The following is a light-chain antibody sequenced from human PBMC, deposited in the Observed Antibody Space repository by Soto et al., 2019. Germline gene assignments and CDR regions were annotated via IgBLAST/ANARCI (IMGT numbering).Light chain of an antibody. Sequence: QSALTQPASVSGSPGQSIIISCTGTSNDVGGHDYVSWYQQHPGKAPKLLIYDVRSRASGVSDRFSGSKSGHTASLTISGSRPEDEADYSCASYTSSSTLVFGTGTKLTVL. CDR3: ASYTSSSTLV. J-gene: IGLJ1*01. CDR2: DVR. V-gene: IGLV2-14*03. CDR1: SNDVGGHDY.